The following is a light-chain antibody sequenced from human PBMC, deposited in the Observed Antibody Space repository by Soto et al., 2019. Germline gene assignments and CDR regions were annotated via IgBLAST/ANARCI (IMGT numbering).Light chain of an antibody. CDR2: DAS. Sequence: EIVLTQSPATLSLSPGERATLSCRASQSVSSYLVWYQQKPGQAPRLLIYDASNRATGIPARFSGSGSGTDFTRTISSLEPEDFAVYYCQLRSNWPPIFIFGPGTKVDIK. V-gene: IGKV3-11*01. J-gene: IGKJ3*01. CDR1: QSVSSY. CDR3: QLRSNWPPIFI.